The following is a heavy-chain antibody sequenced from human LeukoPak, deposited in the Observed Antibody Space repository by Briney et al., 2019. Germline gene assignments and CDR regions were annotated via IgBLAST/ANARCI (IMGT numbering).Heavy chain of an antibody. CDR3: ARIKGSGIVVVPAALDAFDI. D-gene: IGHD2-2*01. J-gene: IGHJ3*02. Sequence: SETLSLTCAVSGYSISRSNWWGWIRQPPGKGLEWIGYIYYSGSTYYNPSLKSRVTMSVDTSKNQFSLKLSSVTAVDTAVYYCARIKGSGIVVVPAALDAFDIWGQGTMVTVSS. CDR1: GYSISRSNW. V-gene: IGHV4-28*01. CDR2: IYYSGST.